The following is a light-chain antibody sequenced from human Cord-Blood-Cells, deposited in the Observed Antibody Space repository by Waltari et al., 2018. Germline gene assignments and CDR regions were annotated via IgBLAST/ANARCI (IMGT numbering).Light chain of an antibody. J-gene: IGLJ3*02. Sequence: QSALTQPASVSGSPGQSITISCTGTSSDVGSYNLVPWYQQHPGKAPILMIYEGNKRPSGVSNRFSGSKSGNTASLTISGLQAEDEADYYCCSYAGSSTFWVFGGGTKLTVL. V-gene: IGLV2-23*01. CDR3: CSYAGSSTFWV. CDR1: SSDVGSYNL. CDR2: EGN.